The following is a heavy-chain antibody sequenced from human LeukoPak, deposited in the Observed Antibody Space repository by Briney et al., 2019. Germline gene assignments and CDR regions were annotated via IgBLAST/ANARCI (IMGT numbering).Heavy chain of an antibody. V-gene: IGHV1-69*13. D-gene: IGHD1-14*01. Sequence: SVNVSCKASGGTFSRHTISWVRQSPGQGLEWMGGITPMFGTSNYAQKFRGRVTITADESTSTAYVELSSLRSEDTAVYYCARDSSEFRSLLFHWSQGTLVTVSS. J-gene: IGHJ1*01. CDR2: ITPMFGTS. CDR1: GGTFSRHT. CDR3: ARDSSEFRSLLFH.